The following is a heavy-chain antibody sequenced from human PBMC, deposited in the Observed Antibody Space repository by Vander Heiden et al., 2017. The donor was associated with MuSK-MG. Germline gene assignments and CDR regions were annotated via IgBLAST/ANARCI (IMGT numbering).Heavy chain of an antibody. J-gene: IGHJ3*02. CDR3: ATLRRVVPHYFDI. CDR2: INPSGGST. D-gene: IGHD2-15*01. CDR1: GYTFTSYY. V-gene: IGHV1-46*01. Sequence: QVQLVQSGAEVKKPGASVKVSCKASGYTFTSYYMHWVRQAPGQGLEWMGIINPSGGSTSYAQKVQGRVTMTRDTSTSTVYMELSSLRSEDTAVYYCATLRRVVPHYFDIWGQGTMVTVSS.